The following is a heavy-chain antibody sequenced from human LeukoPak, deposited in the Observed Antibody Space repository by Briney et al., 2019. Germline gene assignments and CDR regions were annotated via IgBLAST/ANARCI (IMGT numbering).Heavy chain of an antibody. CDR1: GGTFSSYA. J-gene: IGHJ5*02. CDR2: IIPIFGTA. D-gene: IGHD3-10*01. Sequence: SVKVSCKASGGTFSSYAISWVRQAPGQGLEWMGGIIPIFGTANYAQKFQGRVTITADESTSTAYMELSSLRSEDTAVYYCARGLGKIGYNWFDPWGRGTLVTVSS. V-gene: IGHV1-69*13. CDR3: ARGLGKIGYNWFDP.